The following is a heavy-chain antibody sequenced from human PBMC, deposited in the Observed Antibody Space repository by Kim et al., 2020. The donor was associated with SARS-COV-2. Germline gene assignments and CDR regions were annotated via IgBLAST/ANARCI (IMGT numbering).Heavy chain of an antibody. V-gene: IGHV3-23*01. Sequence: YPDSVKGRFTISGDNSRNTLDLQMNSLRAEDTAVYYCAKGVVMEYYFDYWGQGTLVTVSS. CDR3: AKGVVMEYYFDY. J-gene: IGHJ4*02. D-gene: IGHD3-22*01.